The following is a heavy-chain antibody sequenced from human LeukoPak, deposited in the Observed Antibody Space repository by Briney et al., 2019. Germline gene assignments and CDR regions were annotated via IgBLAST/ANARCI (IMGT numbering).Heavy chain of an antibody. V-gene: IGHV3-9*03. CDR2: ISWNSGSI. Sequence: GESLRLSCAASGFTFDDYAMHWVRHAPGMGLERVSGISWNSGSIGYADSVKGRFTISRDNAKNSLYLQMNSLRAEDMALYYCAKDNSAGGYDFWSGYYSYFDYWGQGTLVTVSS. CDR3: AKDNSAGGYDFWSGYYSYFDY. D-gene: IGHD3-3*01. CDR1: GFTFDDYA. J-gene: IGHJ4*02.